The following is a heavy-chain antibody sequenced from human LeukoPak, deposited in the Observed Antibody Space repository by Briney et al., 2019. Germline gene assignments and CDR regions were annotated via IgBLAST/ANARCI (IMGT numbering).Heavy chain of an antibody. V-gene: IGHV3-30*18. CDR2: ISYDGSNK. D-gene: IGHD6-19*01. CDR3: AKDKIAVAGTLFDY. J-gene: IGHJ4*02. Sequence: GGSLRLSCAASGFTFSSYGMHWVRQAPGKGLEWVAVISYDGSNKYYADSVKGRFTISRDNAKNSLYLQMNSLRAEDTALYYCAKDKIAVAGTLFDYWGQGTLVTVSS. CDR1: GFTFSSYG.